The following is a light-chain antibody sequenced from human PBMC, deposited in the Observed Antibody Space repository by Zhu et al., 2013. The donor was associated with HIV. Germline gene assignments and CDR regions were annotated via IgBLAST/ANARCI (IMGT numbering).Light chain of an antibody. Sequence: DIQMTQSPSSLSASVGDRVTITCRASQDIRNHLGWYQQKPGKAPKLLIYAASSLQSGVPSRFSGSGSGTDFTLTISSLQPEDFATYYCQQSYSTPRYTFGQGTKLEIK. CDR3: QQSYSTPRYT. V-gene: IGKV1-39*01. J-gene: IGKJ2*01. CDR1: QDIRNH. CDR2: AAS.